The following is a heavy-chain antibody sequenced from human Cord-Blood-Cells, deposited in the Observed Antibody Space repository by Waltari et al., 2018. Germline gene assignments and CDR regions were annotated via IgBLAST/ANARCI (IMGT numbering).Heavy chain of an antibody. CDR3: ARGGQLVPIDY. CDR2: INHSGST. CDR1: GGSFSGYY. J-gene: IGHJ4*02. D-gene: IGHD6-13*01. V-gene: IGHV4-34*01. Sequence: QVQLQQWGAGLLKPSETLSLTCAVYGGSFSGYYWSWIRQPPGKGLEWIGEINHSGSTNYNPSLKSRVTISVDTSKNQFSLKLSSVTAADTAVYYCARGGQLVPIDYWGQGTLVTVSS.